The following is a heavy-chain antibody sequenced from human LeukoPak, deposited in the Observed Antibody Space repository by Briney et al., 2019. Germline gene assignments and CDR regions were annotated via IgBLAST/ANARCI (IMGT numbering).Heavy chain of an antibody. Sequence: GGSLRLSCAASGFTLSIYAMRGARQAPGKGLEWVSAICGSCGSTYCGDSVKARLTISRDNYKNTLSLQMQRLRAEHTAVYYCAKGGATGYWGQGTLVTVSS. J-gene: IGHJ4*02. D-gene: IGHD4-17*01. V-gene: IGHV3-23*01. CDR3: AKGGATGY. CDR2: ICGSCGST. CDR1: GFTLSIYA.